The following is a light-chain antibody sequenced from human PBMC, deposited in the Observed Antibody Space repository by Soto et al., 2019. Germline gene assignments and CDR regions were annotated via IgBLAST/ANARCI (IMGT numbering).Light chain of an antibody. CDR2: DDD. CDR1: NIEIKS. V-gene: IGLV3-21*02. Sequence: SYELTQPPSVSVAPGQTARITCGGDNIEIKSVHWYQQRTGQAPFLVLYDDDDRPSGIPERFSGSNSGNTASLTISSVEAGDEADYYCQEWHSLEGIFGGGTKLTVL. J-gene: IGLJ2*01. CDR3: QEWHSLEGI.